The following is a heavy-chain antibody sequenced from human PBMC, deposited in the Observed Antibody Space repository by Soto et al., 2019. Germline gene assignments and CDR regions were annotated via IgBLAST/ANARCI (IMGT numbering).Heavy chain of an antibody. J-gene: IGHJ6*02. CDR2: INSDGSST. CDR1: GFTFSSYW. D-gene: IGHD3-10*01. Sequence: PGGSLRLSCAASGFTFSSYWMHWVRQAPGKGLVWVSRINSDGSSTSYADSVKGRFTISRDNAKNTLYLQMNSLRAEDTAVYYCARDQEVRGVIIHPSYYYYGMDVWGQGTTVTVSS. V-gene: IGHV3-74*01. CDR3: ARDQEVRGVIIHPSYYYYGMDV.